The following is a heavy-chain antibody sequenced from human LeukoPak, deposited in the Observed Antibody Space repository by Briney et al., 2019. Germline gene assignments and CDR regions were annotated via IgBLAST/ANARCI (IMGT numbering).Heavy chain of an antibody. Sequence: GGSLRLSCAASGFTFSSYAMNWVRQAPGKGLEWVSAISGSGGSTYYAGSVKGRFTISRDNSKNTLYLQMNSLRAEDTALYYCARVGYYDFWSGLIPHTYYMDVWGKGTTVTVSS. CDR1: GFTFSSYA. CDR2: ISGSGGST. D-gene: IGHD3-3*01. CDR3: ARVGYYDFWSGLIPHTYYMDV. V-gene: IGHV3-23*01. J-gene: IGHJ6*03.